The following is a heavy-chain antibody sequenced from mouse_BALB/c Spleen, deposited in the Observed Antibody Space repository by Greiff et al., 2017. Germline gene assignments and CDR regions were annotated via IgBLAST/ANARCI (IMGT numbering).Heavy chain of an antibody. CDR3: ARGGWGDY. D-gene: IGHD1-1*02. V-gene: IGHV1-63*01. CDR1: GYAFTNYW. Sequence: QVQLKQSGAELVRPGTSVKISCKASGYAFTNYWLGWVKQRPGHGLEWIGDIYPGSGNTYYNEKFKGKATLTADKSSSTAYMQLSSLTSEDSAVYFCARGGWGDYWGQGTSVTVSS. CDR2: IYPGSGNT. J-gene: IGHJ4*01.